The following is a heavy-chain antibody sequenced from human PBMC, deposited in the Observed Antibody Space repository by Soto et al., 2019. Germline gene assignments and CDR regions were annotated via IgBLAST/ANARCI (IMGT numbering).Heavy chain of an antibody. Sequence: QVQLVESGGGVVQPGRSLRLSCAVSGFTLSSHAMHWVRQAPGKGLEWVALILSDGNNKYYADSVKGRFTTSRVNSKNTMYLQMNSLRVEDTAVYYCARDDEGGSDCDLGYWGQGALVTVSS. J-gene: IGHJ4*02. D-gene: IGHD1-26*01. V-gene: IGHV3-30-3*01. CDR3: ARDDEGGSDCDLGY. CDR2: ILSDGNNK. CDR1: GFTLSSHA.